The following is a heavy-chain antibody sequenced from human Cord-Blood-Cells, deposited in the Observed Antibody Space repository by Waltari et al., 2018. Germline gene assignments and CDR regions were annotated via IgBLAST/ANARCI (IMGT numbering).Heavy chain of an antibody. V-gene: IGHV1-3*01. D-gene: IGHD1-26*01. J-gene: IGHJ1*01. CDR1: GYTFTSYA. CDR3: AGDGEPVGATEYFQR. Sequence: QVQLVQSGAEVKKPGASVKVSCKASGYTFTSYAMHWVRQAPGQRLEWMGWINAGNGNTKYSQKFQGRVTITRETSASTAYTGLSSLRSEDTAVYYCAGDGEPVGATEYFQRWGQGPLVTVSS. CDR2: INAGNGNT.